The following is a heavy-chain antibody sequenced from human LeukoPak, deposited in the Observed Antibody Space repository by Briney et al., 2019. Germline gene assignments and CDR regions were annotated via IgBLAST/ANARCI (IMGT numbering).Heavy chain of an antibody. V-gene: IGHV4-4*07. CDR1: GGSISSYY. J-gene: IGHJ4*02. D-gene: IGHD1-26*01. CDR2: IYTSGST. CDR3: AKDTYPYSGTYYYFDY. Sequence: SSETLSLTCTVSGGSISSYYWSWIRQPAGKGLEWIGRIYTSGSTNYNPSLKSRVTMSVDTSKNQFSLKLSSVTAEDTAVYYCAKDTYPYSGTYYYFDYWGQGTLVTVSS.